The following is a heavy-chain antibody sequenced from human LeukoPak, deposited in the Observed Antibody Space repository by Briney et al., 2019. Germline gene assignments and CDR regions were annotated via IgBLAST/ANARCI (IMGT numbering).Heavy chain of an antibody. CDR2: IYTSGST. CDR3: ARGGAYCGGDCYSDDAFDI. D-gene: IGHD2-21*02. V-gene: IGHV4-4*07. Sequence: ASETLSLTCTVSGGSISSYYWSWIRQPAGKGLEWIGRIYTSGSTNYNPSLKSRVTISVDTSKNQFSLKLTSVIAADTAVYYCARGGAYCGGDCYSDDAFDIWGQGTMVTVSS. J-gene: IGHJ3*02. CDR1: GGSISSYY.